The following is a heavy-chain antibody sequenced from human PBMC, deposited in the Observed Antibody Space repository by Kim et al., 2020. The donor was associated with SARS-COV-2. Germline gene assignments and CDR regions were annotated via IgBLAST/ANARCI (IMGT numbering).Heavy chain of an antibody. Sequence: GESLKISCKGSGYSFTSYWISWVRQMPGKGLEWMGRIDPSDSYTNYSPSFQGHVTISADKSISTAYLQWSSLKASDTAMYYCARHRLNGYSYGNTPFDYWGQGTLVTVSS. CDR2: IDPSDSYT. CDR1: GYSFTSYW. D-gene: IGHD5-18*01. CDR3: ARHRLNGYSYGNTPFDY. V-gene: IGHV5-10-1*01. J-gene: IGHJ4*02.